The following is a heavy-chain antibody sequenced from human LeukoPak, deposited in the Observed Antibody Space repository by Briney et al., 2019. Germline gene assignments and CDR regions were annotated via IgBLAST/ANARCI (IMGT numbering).Heavy chain of an antibody. CDR2: ISSSGSTI. V-gene: IGHV3-48*03. CDR1: GFTFSSYE. Sequence: PGGSLRLSCAASGFTFSSYEMNWVRQAPGKGLEWVSYISSSGSTIYYADSVKGRFTISRDNAKNSLYLQMNSLRAEDTAVYYCARAVRGDGWFDPWGQGTLATVSS. J-gene: IGHJ5*02. CDR3: ARAVRGDGWFDP. D-gene: IGHD3-10*01.